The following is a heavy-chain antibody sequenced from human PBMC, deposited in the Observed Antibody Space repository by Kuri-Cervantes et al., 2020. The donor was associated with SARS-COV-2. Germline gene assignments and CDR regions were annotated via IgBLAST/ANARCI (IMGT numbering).Heavy chain of an antibody. J-gene: IGHJ6*02. CDR1: GFTFSSYA. CDR3: AKVDSSSSYYYYYGMDV. D-gene: IGHD6-6*01. V-gene: IGHV3-23*01. Sequence: LSLTCVASGFTFSSYAMSWVRQAPGKGLEWVSAIDGSSGDTYYADSVKGRCTISRDNSKNTLYLQMNSLRAEDTAVYYCAKVDSSSSYYYYYGMDVWGQGTTVTVSS. CDR2: IDGSSGDT.